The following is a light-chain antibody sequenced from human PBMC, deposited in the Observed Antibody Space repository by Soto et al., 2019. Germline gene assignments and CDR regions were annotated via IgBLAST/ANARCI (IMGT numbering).Light chain of an antibody. J-gene: IGLJ1*01. CDR1: SSDFDGYNY. Sequence: QSVLTQPASVSGSPGQSIAISCTGTSSDFDGYNYVSWYQQHPGKAPKLIIYDVSNRPSGVSDRFSGSKSGNTASLTISGLQAEDEADYYCSSFTSSSTYVFGGGTKVT. CDR3: SSFTSSSTYV. V-gene: IGLV2-14*03. CDR2: DVS.